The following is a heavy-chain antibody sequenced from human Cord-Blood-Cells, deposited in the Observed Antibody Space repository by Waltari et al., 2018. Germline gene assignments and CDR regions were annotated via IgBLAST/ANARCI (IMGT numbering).Heavy chain of an antibody. CDR3: ARDEGIAAAGTMYYFDY. CDR1: GGTFSSYA. V-gene: IGHV1-69*01. CDR2: IIPIFGTA. J-gene: IGHJ4*02. D-gene: IGHD6-13*01. Sequence: QVQLVQSGAEVKKPGSSVKVSCKASGGTFSSYAISWVRQAPGPGLEWMGGIIPIFGTANYAQKFQGRVTITADESTSTAYMELSSLRSEDTAVYYCARDEGIAAAGTMYYFDYWGQGTLVTVSS.